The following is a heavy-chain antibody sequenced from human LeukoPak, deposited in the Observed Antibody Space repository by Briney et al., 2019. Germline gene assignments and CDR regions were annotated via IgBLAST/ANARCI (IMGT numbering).Heavy chain of an antibody. CDR3: ARQYSGYLRNWFDP. D-gene: IGHD5-12*01. CDR1: GGSITTYY. V-gene: IGHV4-59*08. CDR2: RYYSGDT. Sequence: PSETLSLTCTVSGGSITTYYWNWIRQPPGKGLEWIGHRYYSGDTNYNPSLKSRVAISVDTSKNQFSLKLSSVTAADTAVYYCARQYSGYLRNWFDPWGQGTLVTVSS. J-gene: IGHJ5*02.